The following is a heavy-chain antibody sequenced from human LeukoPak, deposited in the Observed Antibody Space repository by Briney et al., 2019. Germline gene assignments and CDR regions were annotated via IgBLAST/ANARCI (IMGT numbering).Heavy chain of an antibody. CDR3: ARDGIVGYFDY. J-gene: IGHJ4*02. D-gene: IGHD3-16*02. CDR2: IYTSGST. CDR1: GGSISSGSYY. Sequence: SETLSLTCTVSGGSISSGSYYWSWIRQPAGTGLEWIGRIYTSGSTNYNPSLKSRVTISVDTSKNQFSLKLSSVTAADTAVYYCARDGIVGYFDYWGQGTLVTVSS. V-gene: IGHV4-61*02.